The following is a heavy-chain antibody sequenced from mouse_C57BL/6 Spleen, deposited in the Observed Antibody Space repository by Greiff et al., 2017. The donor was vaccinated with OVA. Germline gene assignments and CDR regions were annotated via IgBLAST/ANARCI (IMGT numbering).Heavy chain of an antibody. CDR1: GYTFTSYW. CDR3: ARAIYYGNCVPY. Sequence: QVHVKQPGTELVKPGASVKLSCKASGYTFTSYWMHWVKQRPGQGLEWIGNINPSNGGTNYNEKFKSKATLTVDKSSSTAYMQLSSLTSEDSAVYYCARAIYYGNCVPYWGQGTLVTVSA. J-gene: IGHJ3*01. D-gene: IGHD2-1*01. V-gene: IGHV1-53*01. CDR2: INPSNGGT.